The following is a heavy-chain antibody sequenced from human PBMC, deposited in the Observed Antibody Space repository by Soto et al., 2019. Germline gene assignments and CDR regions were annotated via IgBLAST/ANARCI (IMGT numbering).Heavy chain of an antibody. CDR3: EKDGDTAMDFDY. V-gene: IGHV3-30*18. Sequence: GGSLRLSCAASGFTFSSYGMHWVRQAPGKGLEWVAVISYDGSNKYYADSVKGRFTISRDNSKNTLYLQMNSLRAEDTAVYYSEKDGDTAMDFDYWGQGTLATVSS. D-gene: IGHD5-18*01. CDR2: ISYDGSNK. J-gene: IGHJ4*02. CDR1: GFTFSSYG.